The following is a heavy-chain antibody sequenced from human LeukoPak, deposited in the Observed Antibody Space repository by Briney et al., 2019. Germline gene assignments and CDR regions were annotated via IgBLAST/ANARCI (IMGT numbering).Heavy chain of an antibody. V-gene: IGHV4-59*12. Sequence: SETLSLTCTVSGGSISSYYWSWIRQPPGKGLEWIGYIYYSGSTYYNPSLKSRVTISVDTSKNQFSLKLSSVTAADTAVYYCARDKGAMTTVTTNWFDPWGQGTLVTVSS. CDR3: ARDKGAMTTVTTNWFDP. J-gene: IGHJ5*02. CDR2: IYYSGST. D-gene: IGHD4-4*01. CDR1: GGSISSYY.